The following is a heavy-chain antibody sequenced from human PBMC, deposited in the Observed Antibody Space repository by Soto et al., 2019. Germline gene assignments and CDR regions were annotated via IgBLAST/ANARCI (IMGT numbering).Heavy chain of an antibody. CDR1: GGSFSGYY. CDR2: INHSGST. Sequence: ETLSFTCAVYGGSFSGYYWSWIRQPPGKGLEWIGEINHSGSTNYNPSLKSRVTISVDTSKNQFSLKLSSVTAADTAVYYCAREVTNWNYIRFDYWGQGTLVTVSS. D-gene: IGHD1-7*01. CDR3: AREVTNWNYIRFDY. V-gene: IGHV4-34*01. J-gene: IGHJ4*02.